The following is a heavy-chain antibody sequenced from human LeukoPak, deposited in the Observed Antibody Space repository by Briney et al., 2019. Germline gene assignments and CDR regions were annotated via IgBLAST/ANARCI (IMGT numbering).Heavy chain of an antibody. D-gene: IGHD4-11*01. J-gene: IGHJ4*02. CDR1: GGSISSYY. V-gene: IGHV4-59*04. CDR3: ARSEINDYSRF. Sequence: SETLSLTCTVSGGSISSYYWSWIRQPPGKGLEWIGSVSQSGSTYDNPSLKSRVTMSVDTSKNQFSVKMRAVTAADTAVYYCARSEINDYSRFWGQGILVTVSS. CDR2: VSQSGST.